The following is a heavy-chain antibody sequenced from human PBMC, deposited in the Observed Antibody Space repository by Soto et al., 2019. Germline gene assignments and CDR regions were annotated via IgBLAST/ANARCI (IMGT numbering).Heavy chain of an antibody. D-gene: IGHD6-6*01. V-gene: IGHV1-69*01. J-gene: IGHJ6*02. Sequence: QVQLVQSGAEVKKPASSVKVSCKASGGTFSSYAISWVRQAPGQGLEWMGGIIPIFGTANYAQKFQGRVTITADESTSTAYMELSSLRSEDTAVYYCARGGSSSSGQGYYDYYGMDVWGQGTTVTVS. CDR3: ARGGSSSSGQGYYDYYGMDV. CDR2: IIPIFGTA. CDR1: GGTFSSYA.